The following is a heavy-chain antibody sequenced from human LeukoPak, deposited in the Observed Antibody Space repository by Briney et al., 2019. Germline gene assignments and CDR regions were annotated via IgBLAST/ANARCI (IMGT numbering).Heavy chain of an antibody. CDR2: INHSGST. J-gene: IGHJ6*02. V-gene: IGHV4-34*01. D-gene: IGHD2-2*01. CDR3: ASSYCSSTSCYPPFDYYYGMDV. Sequence: PSETLSLTCAVYGGSFSGYYWSWIRQPPGKGLEWIGEINHSGSTNYNPSLKSRVTISVDTSKNQFSLKLSSVTAADTAVYYCASSYCSSTSCYPPFDYYYGMDVWGQGTTVTVSS. CDR1: GGSFSGYY.